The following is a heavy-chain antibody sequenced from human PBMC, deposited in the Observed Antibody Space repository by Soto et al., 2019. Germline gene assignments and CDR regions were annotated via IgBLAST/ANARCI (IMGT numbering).Heavy chain of an antibody. CDR2: ISGSGGST. V-gene: IGHV3-23*01. J-gene: IGHJ4*02. CDR1: GFTFSSYA. D-gene: IGHD6-13*01. Sequence: GGSLRLSCAASGFTFSSYAMSWVRQAPGKGLEWVSAISGSGGSTYYADSVKGRFTISRDNSKNTLYLQMNSLRAEDTAVYYCAKAEYSSSRCKGYYFDYWGQGTLVTVSS. CDR3: AKAEYSSSRCKGYYFDY.